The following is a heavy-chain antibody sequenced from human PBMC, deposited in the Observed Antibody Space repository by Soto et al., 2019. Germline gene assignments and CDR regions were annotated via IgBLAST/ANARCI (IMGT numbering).Heavy chain of an antibody. D-gene: IGHD6-13*01. CDR1: GGSVCGYY. V-gene: IGHV4-34*01. CDR3: ASALTPTYSSSWYSPFDY. J-gene: IGHJ4*02. CDR2: INHSGST. Sequence: PSETLSLTCAVYGGSVCGYYWSWIRQPPGKGLEWIGEINHSGSTNYNPSLKSRVTISVDTSKNQFSLKLSSVTAADTAVYYCASALTPTYSSSWYSPFDYWGQGTLVTVSS.